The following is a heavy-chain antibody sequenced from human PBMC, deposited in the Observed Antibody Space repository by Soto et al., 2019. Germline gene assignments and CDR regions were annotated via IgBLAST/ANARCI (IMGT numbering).Heavy chain of an antibody. V-gene: IGHV1-69*02. J-gene: IGHJ4*02. CDR2: IIPILGIA. D-gene: IGHD2-2*01. Sequence: GASVKVSCKASGGTFSSYTISWVRQAPGQGLEWMGRIIPILGIANYAQKFQGRVTITADKSTSTAYMELSSLRSEDTAVYFCARLWDCTSTRCYRAFDYWGQGTLVTVSS. CDR1: GGTFSSYT. CDR3: ARLWDCTSTRCYRAFDY.